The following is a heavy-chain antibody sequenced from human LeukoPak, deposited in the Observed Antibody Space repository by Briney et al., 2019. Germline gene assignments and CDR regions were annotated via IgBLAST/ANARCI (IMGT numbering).Heavy chain of an antibody. D-gene: IGHD3-3*01. CDR3: STGGGVLRFL. J-gene: IGHJ4*02. CDR1: GINFSNAW. Sequence: GGSLRLSCAASGINFSNAWLTWVRQAPGKGREWLGRIKSKKDGEITDYAAPVKGRFTISRDDSKDTLYLQMNSLKTEDTAVYYCSTGGGVLRFLGGQGTLVTVSS. V-gene: IGHV3-15*01. CDR2: IKSKKDGEIT.